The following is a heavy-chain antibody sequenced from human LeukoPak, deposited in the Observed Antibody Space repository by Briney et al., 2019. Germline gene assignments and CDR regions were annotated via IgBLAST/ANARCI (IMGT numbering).Heavy chain of an antibody. J-gene: IGHJ4*02. CDR1: GFTFSSYW. D-gene: IGHD3-22*01. Sequence: LPGGSLRLSCAASGFTFSSYWMHWVRQAPGKGLVWVSRINSDGSSTSYADSVKGRFTISRDNAKNTLYLQMNSLRAEDTAVYYCARDSGGGDYYDSSGYYSYYFDYWGQGTLVTVSS. CDR2: INSDGSST. V-gene: IGHV3-74*01. CDR3: ARDSGGGDYYDSSGYYSYYFDY.